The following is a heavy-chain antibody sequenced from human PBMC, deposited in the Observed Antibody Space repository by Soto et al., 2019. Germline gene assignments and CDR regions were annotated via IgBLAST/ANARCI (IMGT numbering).Heavy chain of an antibody. CDR3: ARDLLHYDFWSGYSAYFYYGVDV. D-gene: IGHD3-3*01. CDR1: GFTFSSYE. Sequence: GGSLRLSCSASGFTFSSYEMNWVRQAPGKWLEWVSYISDSGRTIYYADSVKGRFTVSRDDAQNSVYLQMDSLRAEDTAVYYCARDLLHYDFWSGYSAYFYYGVDVWGPGXTVTVYS. J-gene: IGHJ6*02. CDR2: ISDSGRTI. V-gene: IGHV3-48*03.